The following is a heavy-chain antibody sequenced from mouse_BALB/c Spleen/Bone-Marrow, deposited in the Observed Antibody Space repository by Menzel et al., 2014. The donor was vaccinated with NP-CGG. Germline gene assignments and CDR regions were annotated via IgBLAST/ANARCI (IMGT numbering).Heavy chain of an antibody. CDR2: INPDSSTI. CDR3: AKNYYYGYVAY. J-gene: IGHJ3*01. D-gene: IGHD1-2*01. Sequence: EVKLVESGGGLVQPGGSLKLSCAASGFDFSRYWMTWVRQAPGQGLEWIGEINPDSSTINYTPSLKDKFIISRDNAKNTLYRQMSKVRSEDTALYYCAKNYYYGYVAYWGQGTLSLSLQ. CDR1: GFDFSRYW. V-gene: IGHV4-1*02.